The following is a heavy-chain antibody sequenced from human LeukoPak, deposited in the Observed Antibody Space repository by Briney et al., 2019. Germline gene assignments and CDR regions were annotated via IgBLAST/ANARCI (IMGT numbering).Heavy chain of an antibody. CDR1: GGSVSSYY. CDR3: ARDHTYCSSTSCHAGFDY. V-gene: IGHV4-59*02. Sequence: PSETLSLTCTVSGGSVSSYYWSWIRQPPGKGLEWIGYIYYSGSTNYNPSLKSRVTISVDTSKSQFSLKLSSVTAADTAVYYCARDHTYCSSTSCHAGFDYWGQGTLVTVSS. CDR2: IYYSGST. D-gene: IGHD2-2*01. J-gene: IGHJ4*02.